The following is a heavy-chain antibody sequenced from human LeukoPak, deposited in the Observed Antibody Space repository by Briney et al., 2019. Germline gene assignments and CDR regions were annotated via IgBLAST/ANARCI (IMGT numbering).Heavy chain of an antibody. CDR1: GDSLTNYD. Sequence: PSQSLSLTCTVSGDSLTNYDWSWIRQPAGKGLEWIGRVYTNERTKYNPSLKGRLTMPHDTSSSPVFLTLTSVSAAVRVVYYCAIDVGFTARFDAGGEEILVTVS. J-gene: IGHJ5*02. V-gene: IGHV4-4*07. D-gene: IGHD1-26*01. CDR2: VYTNERT. CDR3: AIDVGFTARFDA.